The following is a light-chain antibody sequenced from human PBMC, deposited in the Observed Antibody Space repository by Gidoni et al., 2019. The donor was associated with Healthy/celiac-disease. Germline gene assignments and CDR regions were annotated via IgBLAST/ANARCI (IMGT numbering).Light chain of an antibody. CDR3: AAWDDSLSGVV. V-gene: IGLV1-47*01. Sequence: QSVLTQPHSASGTPGQRVTISCSGSSSNIGSNYVYWYQQLPGTAPNLLIYRNNQRPSGVPDRFSGSKSGTSASLAISGLRSEDEADYYCAAWDDSLSGVVFGGGTKLTVL. CDR2: RNN. CDR1: SSNIGSNY. J-gene: IGLJ2*01.